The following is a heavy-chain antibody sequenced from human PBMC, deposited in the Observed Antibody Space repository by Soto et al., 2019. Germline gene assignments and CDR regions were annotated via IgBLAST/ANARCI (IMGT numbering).Heavy chain of an antibody. CDR1: GYTFTNYW. Sequence: GESLKISCKGSGYTFTNYWIGWVRQMPGKGPEWMGIIYPGDSDTKYNPSFQGQVTISADKSVTTTYLQWSSLKASDTAIYYCAASIFYYGMDVWGQGTTVTVSS. CDR2: IYPGDSDT. V-gene: IGHV5-51*01. CDR3: AASIFYYGMDV. J-gene: IGHJ6*02.